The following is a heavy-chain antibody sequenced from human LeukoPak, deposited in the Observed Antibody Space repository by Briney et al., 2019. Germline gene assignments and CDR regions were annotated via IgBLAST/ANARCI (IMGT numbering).Heavy chain of an antibody. CDR1: GFPVRSAF. D-gene: IGHD4-17*01. CDR2: LASGGNT. V-gene: IGHV3-66*01. J-gene: IGHJ4*02. CDR3: AKDFSYGDPTYYFDY. Sequence: PGGSLRLSCVASGFPVRSAFMNWVRQAPGKGLEWVSLLASGGNTFFADSVEGRFTLSRDNSENTVYLQMNSLRAEDTAVYYCAKDFSYGDPTYYFDYWGQGTLVTVSS.